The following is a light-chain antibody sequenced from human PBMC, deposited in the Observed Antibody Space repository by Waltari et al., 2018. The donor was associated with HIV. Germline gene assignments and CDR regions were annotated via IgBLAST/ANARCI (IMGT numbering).Light chain of an antibody. CDR2: WAS. Sequence: DIVMTQSPHSLALSLGERDTINCKYSQNIFYSSKNANYLAWYQQKPGHSPKLLIYWASSRASGVPDRFSGSGSRTDFTLSISSLQSEDVAVYFCQQYYSTPPTFGQGTRVEIK. V-gene: IGKV4-1*01. CDR1: QNIFYSSKNANY. CDR3: QQYYSTPPT. J-gene: IGKJ1*01.